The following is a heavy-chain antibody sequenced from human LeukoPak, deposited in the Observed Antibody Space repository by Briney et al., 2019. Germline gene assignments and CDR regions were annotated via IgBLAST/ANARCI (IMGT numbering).Heavy chain of an antibody. CDR2: IRYDGTNK. V-gene: IGHV3-30*02. CDR1: GFTFSNYG. CDR3: AKEELDAAMVMGFDY. Sequence: PGGSLRLSCAAPGFTFSNYGMHWVRQAPGKGLEWVTFIRYDGTNKYYADSVKGRFTISRDNSKNTLYLQMNSLRPEDTAVYYCAKEELDAAMVMGFDYWGQGTLVTVSS. J-gene: IGHJ4*02. D-gene: IGHD5-18*01.